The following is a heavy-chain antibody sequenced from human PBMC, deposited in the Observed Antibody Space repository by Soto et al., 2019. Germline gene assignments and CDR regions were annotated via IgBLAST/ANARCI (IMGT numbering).Heavy chain of an antibody. D-gene: IGHD2-15*01. V-gene: IGHV1-3*01. Sequence: QVPLVQSGAEVQKPGASVKISCEASGYTFISRALHWVRQAPGQRLEWMGWINPDNANTKYSQNFQGRVTFTRDTSATTAYMELSSLRSEDTAVYFCARDPGSGHYFDYWGQGTLVTVSS. J-gene: IGHJ4*02. CDR1: GYTFISRA. CDR2: INPDNANT. CDR3: ARDPGSGHYFDY.